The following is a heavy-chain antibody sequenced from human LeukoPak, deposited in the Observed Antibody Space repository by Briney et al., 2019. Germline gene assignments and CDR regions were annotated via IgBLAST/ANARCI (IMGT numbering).Heavy chain of an antibody. Sequence: SETLSLTCTVSGGSISSYYWSWIRQPAGKGLEWIGRIYTSGSTNYNPSLKSRVTISVDTSKNQFSLKLSSVTAADTAVYYCATLRVATVTYPQDYYYGMDVWGQGTTVTVSS. D-gene: IGHD4-17*01. V-gene: IGHV4-4*07. CDR3: ATLRVATVTYPQDYYYGMDV. J-gene: IGHJ6*02. CDR1: GGSISSYY. CDR2: IYTSGST.